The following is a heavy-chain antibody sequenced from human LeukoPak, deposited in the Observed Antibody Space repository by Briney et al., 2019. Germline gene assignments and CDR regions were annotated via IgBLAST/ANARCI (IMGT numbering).Heavy chain of an antibody. D-gene: IGHD5-12*01. J-gene: IGHJ3*02. V-gene: IGHV1-46*01. CDR3: ARPCSNIGGISCPFEI. CDR1: GYTFSSYY. Sequence: ASVKVSCKASGYTFSSYYMHWVRQAPGQGLEWMGIINPNGGNPSYAQRFQGRVTMTSDTSTSTVYMELSSLRSEDTAIYYCARPCSNIGGISCPFEIWGQGTMVIVSS. CDR2: INPNGGNP.